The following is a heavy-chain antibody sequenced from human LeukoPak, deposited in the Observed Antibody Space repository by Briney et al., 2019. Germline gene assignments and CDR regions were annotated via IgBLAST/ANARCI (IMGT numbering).Heavy chain of an antibody. CDR3: ARDDGVDTAMAIHFDY. J-gene: IGHJ4*02. D-gene: IGHD5-18*01. Sequence: MSSETLSLTCTVSGGSISSYYWNWIRQPPGKGLEWIGYIYYSGSTNYNPSLKSRVTISVDTSKNQFSLRLSSVTAADTAVYYCARDDGVDTAMAIHFDYWGQGTLVTVSS. CDR1: GGSISSYY. V-gene: IGHV4-59*12. CDR2: IYYSGST.